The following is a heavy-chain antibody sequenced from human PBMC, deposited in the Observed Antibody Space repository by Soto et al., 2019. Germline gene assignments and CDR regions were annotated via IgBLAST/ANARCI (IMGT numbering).Heavy chain of an antibody. D-gene: IGHD4-17*01. J-gene: IGHJ4*02. CDR3: ARVTTVTTTLGY. Sequence: GASVKVSCKASGYTFTSYDISWVRQATGQGLEWMGWMNPNSGNTGYAQKFQGRVTMTRNTSISTAYMELSSLRSEDTAVYYCARVTTVTTTLGYWGQGTLVTVSS. CDR2: MNPNSGNT. CDR1: GYTFTSYD. V-gene: IGHV1-8*01.